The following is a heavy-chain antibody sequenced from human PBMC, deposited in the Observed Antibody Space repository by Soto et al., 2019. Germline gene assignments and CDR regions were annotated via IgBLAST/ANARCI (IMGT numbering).Heavy chain of an antibody. CDR3: AKNRQFRSYYESAGHYDN. Sequence: EVELLESGGGLVQPGGSLRLSCVASGFTFKNYDMRWIRQAPGKGLEWVSGFSGSGGVTYYADSVKGRFTISRDNSKNTLYLQMNSLRAEDTAIYYCAKNRQFRSYYESAGHYDNWGQGTLVTVSS. J-gene: IGHJ4*02. CDR2: FSGSGGVT. D-gene: IGHD3-10*01. CDR1: GFTFKNYD. V-gene: IGHV3-23*01.